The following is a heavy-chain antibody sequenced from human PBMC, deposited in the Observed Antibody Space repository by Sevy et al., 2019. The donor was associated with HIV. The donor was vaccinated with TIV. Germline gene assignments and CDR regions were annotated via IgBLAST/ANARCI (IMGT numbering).Heavy chain of an antibody. Sequence: GGSLRLSCVASGFSLSDYAMHWVRQGPDKGLAWVAVISFDGGNTYYSDAVEGRFTISRDNSKNMVFLQMNSLSPDDTALYYCARGPYNSGLRFDFWGQGTLVTVSS. CDR3: ARGPYNSGLRFDF. CDR2: ISFDGGNT. D-gene: IGHD5-12*01. CDR1: GFSLSDYA. J-gene: IGHJ4*02. V-gene: IGHV3-30-3*01.